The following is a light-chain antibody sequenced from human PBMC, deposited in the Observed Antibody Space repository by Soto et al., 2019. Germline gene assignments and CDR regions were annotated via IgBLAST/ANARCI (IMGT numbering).Light chain of an antibody. Sequence: EIALTQSPGTLSLSPGQRATPSCRASQSVSTSYLARYQQKPGQSPRLLIYGASSRATGIPDRFSGSGSGTDFAVTISRLEPEDFAVYYCQQYGSSPPWTFGEGTKVEIK. CDR2: GAS. CDR1: QSVSTSY. J-gene: IGKJ1*01. CDR3: QQYGSSPPWT. V-gene: IGKV3-20*01.